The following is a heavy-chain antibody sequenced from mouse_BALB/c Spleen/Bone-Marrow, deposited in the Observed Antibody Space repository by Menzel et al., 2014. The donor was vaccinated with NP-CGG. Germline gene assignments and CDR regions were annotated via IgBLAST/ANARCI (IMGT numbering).Heavy chain of an antibody. Sequence: EVKLMESGGGLVQPGGSRKLSCAASGFTFSSFGMHWVRQTPEKGLEWVAYISSGSSTIYYADTVKGRFTISRDNPKNTLFLQVTSLRSEGTAMYYCTRGGNWGEFDYWGQGTPLTISS. J-gene: IGHJ2*01. CDR2: ISSGSSTI. V-gene: IGHV5-17*02. CDR1: GFTFSSFG. D-gene: IGHD4-1*01. CDR3: TRGGNWGEFDY.